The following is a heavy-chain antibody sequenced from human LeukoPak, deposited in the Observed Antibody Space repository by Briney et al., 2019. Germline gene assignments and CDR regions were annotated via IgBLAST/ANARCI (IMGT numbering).Heavy chain of an antibody. Sequence: PGGSLRLSCAASGFMFSNYWMHWVRQAPGKGLVWVSRINTDGSSTNYADSVTGRFTISRDNAENTLYLQMNSLRAEDTAVYYCARGGGCSSTSRYLPFDYWGQGTLVTVSS. CDR2: INTDGSST. CDR3: ARGGGCSSTSRYLPFDY. CDR1: GFMFSNYW. V-gene: IGHV3-74*01. D-gene: IGHD2-2*01. J-gene: IGHJ4*02.